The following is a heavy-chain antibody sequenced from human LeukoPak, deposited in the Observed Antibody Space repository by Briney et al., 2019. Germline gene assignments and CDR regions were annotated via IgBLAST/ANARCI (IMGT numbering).Heavy chain of an antibody. Sequence: GGSLRLSCAASGVIISSYAMSWVRQAPGKGLEWVSAINGRGDNTYYADFVKGRFTISRDNSKSTVYLQMNSLRTEDTAVYYCAKDRVSPGFNWFDPRGQGTLVTVSS. CDR1: GVIISSYA. V-gene: IGHV3-23*01. J-gene: IGHJ5*02. D-gene: IGHD2/OR15-2a*01. CDR2: INGRGDNT. CDR3: AKDRVSPGFNWFDP.